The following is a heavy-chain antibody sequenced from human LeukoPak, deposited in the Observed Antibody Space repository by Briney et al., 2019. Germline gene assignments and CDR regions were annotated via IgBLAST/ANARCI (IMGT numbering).Heavy chain of an antibody. J-gene: IGHJ4*02. CDR2: ISSSSSYI. V-gene: IGHV3-21*01. CDR1: GFTFSSYS. D-gene: IGHD2-15*01. Sequence: GGTLRLSCAASGFTFSSYSMNWVRQAPGKGLEWVSSISSSSSYIYYADSVKGRFTISRDNAKNSLYLQMNSLRAEDTAVYYCARDRRWTSGGSCYLYRGQGTLVTVSS. CDR3: ARDRRWTSGGSCYLY.